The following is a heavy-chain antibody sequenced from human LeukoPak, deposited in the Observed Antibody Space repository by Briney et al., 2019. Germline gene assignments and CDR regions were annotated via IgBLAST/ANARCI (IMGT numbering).Heavy chain of an antibody. CDR2: MDPNSGNT. J-gene: IGHJ5*01. Sequence: ASVKVSCKASGYSFPSYDLMWVRQVPGQGLEWMGWMDPNSGNTGYAQRYQARVTMTRDTSTRTAYMELSSLRYEDTAIYYCVGLRGEAGDSWGQGTLVTVSS. V-gene: IGHV1-8*01. CDR3: VGLRGEAGDS. CDR1: GYSFPSYD. D-gene: IGHD3-10*01.